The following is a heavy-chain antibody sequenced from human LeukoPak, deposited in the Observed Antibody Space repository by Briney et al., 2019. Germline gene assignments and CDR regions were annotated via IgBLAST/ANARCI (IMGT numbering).Heavy chain of an antibody. CDR1: GITFSSFA. D-gene: IGHD1-1*01. V-gene: IGHV3-23*01. Sequence: GGSLRLSCAASGITFSSFAMTWLRQVPGKGLEWVSVISGSGDTTYYADSVKGRFTISRDNSKNTLYLQMNSLRVEDTAIYHCARESGGHDYWGQGTLVTVSS. CDR2: ISGSGDTT. CDR3: ARESGGHDY. J-gene: IGHJ4*02.